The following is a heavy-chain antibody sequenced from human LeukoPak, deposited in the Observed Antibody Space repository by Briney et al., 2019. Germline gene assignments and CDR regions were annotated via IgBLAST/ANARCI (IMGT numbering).Heavy chain of an antibody. V-gene: IGHV1-69*13. D-gene: IGHD3-22*01. CDR1: GGTFSSYA. CDR2: IIPIFGTA. Sequence: SVKVSCKASGGTFSSYAISWVRQAPGQGLEWMGGIIPIFGTANYAQKFQGRVTITADESTSTAYMELSSLRSEDTAVYYCARGRRGYYYDSSGEIDAFDIWGQGTLVTVSS. CDR3: ARGRRGYYYDSSGEIDAFDI. J-gene: IGHJ3*02.